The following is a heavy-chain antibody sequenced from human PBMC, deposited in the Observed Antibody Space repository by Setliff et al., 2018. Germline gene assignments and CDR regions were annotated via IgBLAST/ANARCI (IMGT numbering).Heavy chain of an antibody. Sequence: GSLRLSCAGSGFSFSIFWMSWVRQAPGKGLEWVSVIYSGDARTYYADSVKGRFTISRDNSKNSLYLQMNSLRDEDTAIYYCARIDATIFAATGPFDPWGQGTLVTVSS. CDR2: IYSGDART. D-gene: IGHD3-3*01. CDR3: ARIDATIFAATGPFDP. J-gene: IGHJ5*02. V-gene: IGHV3-23*03. CDR1: GFSFSIFW.